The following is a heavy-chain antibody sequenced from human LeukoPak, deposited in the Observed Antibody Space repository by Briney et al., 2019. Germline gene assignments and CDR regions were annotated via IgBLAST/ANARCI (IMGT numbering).Heavy chain of an antibody. V-gene: IGHV5-51*01. CDR3: ASPDPYYDSSGYGYCGMDV. D-gene: IGHD3-22*01. CDR2: IYPGDSDT. J-gene: IGHJ6*02. Sequence: GESLKISCKGSGYSFTSYWIGWVRQMPGKGLEWMGIIYPGDSDTRYSPSFQGQVTISADKSISTAYLQWSSLKASDTAMYYCASPDPYYDSSGYGYCGMDVWGQGTTVTVSS. CDR1: GYSFTSYW.